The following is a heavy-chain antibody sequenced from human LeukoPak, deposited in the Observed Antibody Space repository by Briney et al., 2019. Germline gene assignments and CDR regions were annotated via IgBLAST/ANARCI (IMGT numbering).Heavy chain of an antibody. V-gene: IGHV3-48*03. J-gene: IGHJ4*02. D-gene: IGHD6-19*01. CDR3: ARDGAVAGTGDY. CDR2: ISSSGSTI. CDR1: GFTFSSYE. Sequence: PGGSLRLSCAASGFTFSSYEMNWVRQAPGEGLEWVSYISSSGSTIYYADSVKGRFTISRDNAKNSLYLQMNSLRAEDTAAYYCARDGAVAGTGDYWGQGTLVTVSS.